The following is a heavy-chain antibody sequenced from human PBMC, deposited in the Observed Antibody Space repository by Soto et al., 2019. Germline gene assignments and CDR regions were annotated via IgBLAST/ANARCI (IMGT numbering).Heavy chain of an antibody. Sequence: SVKVSCKASGGSFNNDVINWVRQAPGQGLEWLGGIIPISEITEYAQKFQGRVILIADKSTGTAYMELSSLRLEETALYYCARGDYGDYHSYYYGMAVWGEGTRDTDSS. CDR3: ARGDYGDYHSYYYGMAV. D-gene: IGHD4-17*01. CDR1: GGSFNNDV. J-gene: IGHJ6*01. CDR2: IIPISEIT. V-gene: IGHV1-69*10.